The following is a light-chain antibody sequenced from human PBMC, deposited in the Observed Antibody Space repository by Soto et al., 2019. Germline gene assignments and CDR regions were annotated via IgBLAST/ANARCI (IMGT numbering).Light chain of an antibody. J-gene: IGKJ2*01. CDR3: QQYGTSPLMYT. Sequence: EVVLTQSPGTLSLSPGERATLSCRASQSVTSNYLAWYQQRPGQAPRPLIYGASIRATGVPDRFSGSGSGTDFTLTITRLEPEDFVVYYCQQYGTSPLMYTFGQGTKVDIK. CDR1: QSVTSNY. CDR2: GAS. V-gene: IGKV3-20*01.